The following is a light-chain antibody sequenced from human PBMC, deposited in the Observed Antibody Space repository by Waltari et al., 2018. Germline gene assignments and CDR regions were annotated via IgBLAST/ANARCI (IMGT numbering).Light chain of an antibody. V-gene: IGLV2-23*01. CDR2: EGS. CDR1: SSDGGSYNL. Sequence: QSALTQPASVSGSPGQSITIPCTGTSSDGGSYNLVAWYQHHPGKAPQLMIYEGSKRPSGVSNRFSGSKSDNMASLTISGLQAEDEADYYCCSYGGSSSNWVFGGGTKLTVL. CDR3: CSYGGSSSNWV. J-gene: IGLJ3*02.